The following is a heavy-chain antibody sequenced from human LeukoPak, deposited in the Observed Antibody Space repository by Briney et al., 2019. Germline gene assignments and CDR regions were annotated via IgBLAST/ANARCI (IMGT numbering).Heavy chain of an antibody. CDR2: ISRYSNTI. Sequence: GRSLRLSCAASGFTFSSYGMNWVRQAPGKGLEWISYISRYSNTIYYADSVKGRFTISRDNAKNSLYLRMNSLRAEDTAMYYCARDGTEDYWGQGTLVTVSS. CDR3: ARDGTEDY. J-gene: IGHJ4*02. V-gene: IGHV3-48*01. D-gene: IGHD1-26*01. CDR1: GFTFSSYG.